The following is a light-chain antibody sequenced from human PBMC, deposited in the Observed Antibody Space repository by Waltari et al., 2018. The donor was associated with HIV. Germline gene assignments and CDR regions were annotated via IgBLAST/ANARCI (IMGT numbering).Light chain of an antibody. Sequence: DIVMTQSPDSLAVSLGARATINCKSSQGFLSSSNKKNFLAWYQHKPGQSPKLLIFWASTRESGVPDRFSGSGSGTDFTLTISSLEAEDVAVYYGQQYYDTPPTFGQGTKVEIK. V-gene: IGKV4-1*01. J-gene: IGKJ1*01. CDR3: QQYYDTPPT. CDR1: QGFLSSSNKKNF. CDR2: WAS.